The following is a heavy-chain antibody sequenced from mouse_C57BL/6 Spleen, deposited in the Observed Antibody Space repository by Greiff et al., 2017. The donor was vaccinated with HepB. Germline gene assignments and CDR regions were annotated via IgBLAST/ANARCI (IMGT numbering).Heavy chain of an antibody. V-gene: IGHV3-6*01. D-gene: IGHD1-1*01. CDR1: GYSITSGYY. CDR2: ISYDGSN. Sequence: EVKLMESGPGLVKPSQSLSLTCSVPGYSITSGYYWNWIPQFPGNKLEWMGYISYDGSNNYNPSLKNRISITRDTSKNQFFLKLNSVTTEDTATYYCTVVATDYAMDYWGQGTSVTVSS. J-gene: IGHJ4*01. CDR3: TVVATDYAMDY.